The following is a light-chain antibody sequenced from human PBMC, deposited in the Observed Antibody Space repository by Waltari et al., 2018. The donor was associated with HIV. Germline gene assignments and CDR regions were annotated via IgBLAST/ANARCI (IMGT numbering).Light chain of an antibody. Sequence: QSALTQPASVSGSPGQSITISCTGTSSDVGGYNYVSWYQQHPGKAPKLMVYDVTTRPSGVSNRFSGSKSGNTAFLTISGLQAEDEADYYCSSYTTSRTVVFGGGTKLTVL. J-gene: IGLJ2*01. CDR2: DVT. CDR3: SSYTTSRTVV. V-gene: IGLV2-14*03. CDR1: SSDVGGYNY.